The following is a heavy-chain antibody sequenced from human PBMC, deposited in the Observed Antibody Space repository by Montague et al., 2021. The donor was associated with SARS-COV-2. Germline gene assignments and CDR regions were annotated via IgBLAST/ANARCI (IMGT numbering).Heavy chain of an antibody. D-gene: IGHD4-23*01. CDR2: IYYSGST. CDR1: GVSITTYY. CDR3: ARGGGDYGGNPFDY. V-gene: IGHV4-59*01. J-gene: IGHJ4*02. Sequence: SETLSLTCTVSGVSITTYYWSWIRQPPGKGLEWIGYIYYSGSTYYTPSLKSRVSFSVDASKNESSLRLTSVSAADTAVYYCARGGGDYGGNPFDYWGQGTLVTVSS.